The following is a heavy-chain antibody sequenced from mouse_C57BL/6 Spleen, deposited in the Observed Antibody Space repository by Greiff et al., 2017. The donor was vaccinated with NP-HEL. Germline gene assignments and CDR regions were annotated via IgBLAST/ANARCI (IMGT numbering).Heavy chain of an antibody. J-gene: IGHJ2*01. V-gene: IGHV1-54*01. CDR2: INPGSGGT. Sequence: QVQLKQSGAELVRPGTSVKVSCKASGYAFTNYLIEWVKQRPGQGLEWIGVINPGSGGTNYNEKFKGKATLTADKSSSTAYMQLSSLTSEDSAVYFCARSGYYGSSSYYFDYWGQGTTLTVSS. D-gene: IGHD1-1*01. CDR1: GYAFTNYL. CDR3: ARSGYYGSSSYYFDY.